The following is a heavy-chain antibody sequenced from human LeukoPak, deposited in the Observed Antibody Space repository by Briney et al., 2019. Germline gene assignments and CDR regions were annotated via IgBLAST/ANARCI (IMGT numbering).Heavy chain of an antibody. CDR2: IYYSGST. V-gene: IGHV4-59*01. CDR1: GGSTSSYY. D-gene: IGHD6-13*01. Sequence: SETLSLTCTVSGGSTSSYYWSWIRQPPGKGLEWIGYIYYSGSTNYNPSLKSRVTISIDTSKNQFSLKLSSVTAADTAVYYCARVTIAAAGTFWFDLWGQGTLVTVSS. CDR3: ARVTIAAAGTFWFDL. J-gene: IGHJ5*02.